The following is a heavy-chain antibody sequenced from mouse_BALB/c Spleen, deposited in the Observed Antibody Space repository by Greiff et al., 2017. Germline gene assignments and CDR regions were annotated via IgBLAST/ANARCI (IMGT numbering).Heavy chain of an antibody. Sequence: VKLQESGPGLVAPSQSLSITCTVSGFSLSRYSVHWVRQPPGKGLEWLGMIWGGGSTDYNSALKSRLSISKDNSKSQVFLKMNSLQTDDTAMYYCAINWGDYDTAWFAYWGQGTLVTVSA. CDR1: GFSLSRYS. CDR3: AINWGDYDTAWFAY. J-gene: IGHJ3*01. D-gene: IGHD2-4*01. V-gene: IGHV2-6-4*01. CDR2: IWGGGST.